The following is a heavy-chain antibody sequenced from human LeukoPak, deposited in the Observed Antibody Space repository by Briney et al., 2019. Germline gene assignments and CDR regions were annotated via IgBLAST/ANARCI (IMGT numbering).Heavy chain of an antibody. J-gene: IGHJ5*02. CDR1: SVSFSGYS. Sequence: SETLSLSCAVYSVSFSGYSWSWIRQPPGKGLEWIGEINHSGSTNYNPSLKSRVTISVDTSSNQYSLRLSAVAAADTAGYYCARNHTGYFDPWGQGTLVTVSS. D-gene: IGHD5-18*01. CDR2: INHSGST. V-gene: IGHV4-34*01. CDR3: ARNHTGYFDP.